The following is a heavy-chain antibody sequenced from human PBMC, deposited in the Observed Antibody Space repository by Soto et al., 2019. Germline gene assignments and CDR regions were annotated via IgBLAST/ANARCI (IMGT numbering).Heavy chain of an antibody. D-gene: IGHD2-2*01. CDR1: GGSISSSSYY. CDR2: IYYSGST. J-gene: IGHJ6*02. Sequence: QLQLQESGPGLVKPSETLSLTCTVSGGSISSSSYYWGWIRQPPGKGLEWIGSIYYSGSTYYNPLLKRRVTIPVDTSKNQSTLRLRPVTAADPAVYYCARIYCSSTSCYGMDVWGQGTTVTVSS. CDR3: ARIYCSSTSCYGMDV. V-gene: IGHV4-39*01.